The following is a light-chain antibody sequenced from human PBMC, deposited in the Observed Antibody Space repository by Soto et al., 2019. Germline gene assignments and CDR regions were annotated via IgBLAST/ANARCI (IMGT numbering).Light chain of an antibody. Sequence: EIEMTQSPATLSLAPGERVTLSCRASESVSTNLAGYQQKAGQAPRLLIYGASTRATGIPARFSGSGSGTECTLTISSLQSEDFAVYYWQQYSLWRTFGQGTKVELK. CDR2: GAS. J-gene: IGKJ1*01. CDR1: ESVSTN. CDR3: QQYSLWRT. V-gene: IGKV3-15*01.